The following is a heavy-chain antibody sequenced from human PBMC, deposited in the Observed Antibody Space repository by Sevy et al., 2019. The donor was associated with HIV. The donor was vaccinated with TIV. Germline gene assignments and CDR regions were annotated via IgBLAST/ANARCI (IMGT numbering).Heavy chain of an antibody. CDR2: ISAYNGNT. Sequence: ASVKVSCKASGYTFTSYGISWVRQAPGQGLEWMGWISAYNGNTNYTQKLQGRVTMTTDTSTSTAYMELRSLRSDDTAAHYCARSYGPGIPAAGTTEGWFGPWGQGTLVPVSS. CDR1: GYTFTSYG. D-gene: IGHD6-13*01. J-gene: IGHJ5*02. V-gene: IGHV1-18*01. CDR3: ARSYGPGIPAAGTTEGWFGP.